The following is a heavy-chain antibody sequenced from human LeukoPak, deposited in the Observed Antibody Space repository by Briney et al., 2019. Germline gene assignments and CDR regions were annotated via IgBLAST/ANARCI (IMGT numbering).Heavy chain of an antibody. V-gene: IGHV4-39*02. CDR2: VYYRGST. D-gene: IGHD3-22*01. CDR1: GGSISTTDYF. J-gene: IGHJ4*02. Sequence: SETLSLTCTVSGGSISTTDYFWGWVRQPPGKGPEWIGSVYYRGSTYYTPSLKSRLTISVDTSKNHFSLNLSSVTAADTAVYYCARLGDSSGYSYFDSWGQGTLVTVSS. CDR3: ARLGDSSGYSYFDS.